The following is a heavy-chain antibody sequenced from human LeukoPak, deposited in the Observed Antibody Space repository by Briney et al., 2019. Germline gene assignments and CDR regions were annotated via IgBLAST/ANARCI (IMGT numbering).Heavy chain of an antibody. Sequence: PSETLSLTCTVSGGSISTSGYYWGWIRQPPGEGLEWIGIIYYSGSTYYNPSLKSRVTLSVDASRNQFSLKLSSVTAADTAVYYCARLSYRIGGTCFHDYWGQGTLVTVSS. CDR1: GGSISTSGYY. D-gene: IGHD2-15*01. V-gene: IGHV4-39*01. CDR2: IYYSGST. J-gene: IGHJ4*02. CDR3: ARLSYRIGGTCFHDY.